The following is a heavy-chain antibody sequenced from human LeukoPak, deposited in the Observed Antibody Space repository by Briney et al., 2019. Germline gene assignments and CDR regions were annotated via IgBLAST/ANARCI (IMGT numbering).Heavy chain of an antibody. V-gene: IGHV3-30*18. Sequence: ARSPRLSCAASGFTFSSYGMHWVRQAPGKGLEWVAVISYDGSNKYYADSVKGRFTISRDNSKNTLYLQMNSLRAEDTAVYYCAKDQFDPWGQGTLVTVSS. CDR1: GFTFSSYG. CDR2: ISYDGSNK. J-gene: IGHJ5*02. CDR3: AKDQFDP.